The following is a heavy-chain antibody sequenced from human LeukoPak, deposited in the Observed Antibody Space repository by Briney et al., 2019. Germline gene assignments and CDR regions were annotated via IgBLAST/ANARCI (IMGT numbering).Heavy chain of an antibody. CDR1: GGSINSYY. Sequence: SETLSLTCTVSGGSINSYYWSWIRQPPGKGLELIGYIYTSGSTNYNPSLKSRVTISIDTSKNQFSLKLNSVTAADTAVYYCARVPNVWFDPWGQGTLVTVSS. J-gene: IGHJ5*02. CDR3: ARVPNVWFDP. V-gene: IGHV4-4*09. CDR2: IYTSGST.